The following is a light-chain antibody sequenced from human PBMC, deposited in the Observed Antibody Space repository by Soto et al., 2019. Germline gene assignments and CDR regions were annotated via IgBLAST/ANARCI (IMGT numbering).Light chain of an antibody. CDR1: QSISSW. J-gene: IGKJ4*01. CDR2: DAS. CDR3: QQYNSYPRT. Sequence: DIQMTQSPSTLSASVGDRVTITCRASQSISSWLAWYQQKPGKAPRLLIYDASSLESGVPSRFSGSGSGTEFTLTISSLQPDDFATYYCQQYNSYPRTFGGGTKVDIK. V-gene: IGKV1-5*01.